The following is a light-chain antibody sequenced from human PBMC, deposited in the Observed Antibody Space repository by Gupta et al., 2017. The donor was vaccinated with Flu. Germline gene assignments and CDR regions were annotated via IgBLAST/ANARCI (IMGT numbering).Light chain of an antibody. V-gene: IGKV3-11*01. CDR1: QSGSSY. Sequence: DIVLTQSPATLSLSPEERATLSCRANQSGSSYLAWYQQKPGQAPRLLIYDASNRATGIPARFSGSGCGTDFTLTISSLEPEDFAVYYCQQRSNWPPTWTFGQGTKVEIK. CDR3: QQRSNWPPTWT. CDR2: DAS. J-gene: IGKJ1*01.